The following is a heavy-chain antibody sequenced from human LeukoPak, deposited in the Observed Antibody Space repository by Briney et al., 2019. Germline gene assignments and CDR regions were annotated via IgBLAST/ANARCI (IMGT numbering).Heavy chain of an antibody. J-gene: IGHJ4*02. CDR3: ARATGLLGPSD. D-gene: IGHD3-10*01. CDR2: INHSGST. CDR1: GGSFSGYY. V-gene: IGHV4-34*01. Sequence: SETLSLTCAVYGGSFSGYYWSWIRQPPGKGLEWIGEINHSGSTNYNPSLKGRVTISVDTSRNQFSLKLSSVTAADTAVYYCARATGLLGPSDWGQGTLVTVSS.